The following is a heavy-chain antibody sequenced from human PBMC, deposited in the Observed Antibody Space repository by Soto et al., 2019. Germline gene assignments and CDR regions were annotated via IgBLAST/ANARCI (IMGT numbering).Heavy chain of an antibody. CDR1: GGSISSYY. Sequence: SETLSLTCTVSGGSISSYYWSWIRQPPGKGLEWIGYIYYSGSTNYNPSLKSRVTISVDTSKNQFSLKLSSVTAADTAVYYCARSIVVVTARIGFWFDPWGQGTLVTVSS. V-gene: IGHV4-59*08. J-gene: IGHJ5*02. CDR3: ARSIVVVTARIGFWFDP. CDR2: IYYSGST. D-gene: IGHD2-21*02.